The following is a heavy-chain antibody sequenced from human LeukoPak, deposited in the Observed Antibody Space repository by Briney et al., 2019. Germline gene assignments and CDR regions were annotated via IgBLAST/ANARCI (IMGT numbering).Heavy chain of an antibody. CDR2: TYYRSKWYN. V-gene: IGHV6-1*01. J-gene: IGHJ2*01. D-gene: IGHD6-13*01. CDR3: ARDVLAAADGRGYFDL. CDR1: GDTVSSDSAA. Sequence: SQTLSLTCAISGDTVSSDSAAWNWIRQSPSRGLEWLGRTYYRSKWYNDYAVSVKSRITINPDTSKNQFSLQLNSVTPEDTAVYYSARDVLAAADGRGYFDLWGRGTLDTVSS.